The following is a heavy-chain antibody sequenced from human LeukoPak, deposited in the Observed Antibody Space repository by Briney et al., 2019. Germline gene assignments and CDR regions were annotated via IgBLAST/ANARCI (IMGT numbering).Heavy chain of an antibody. CDR1: GFTVSSNY. CDR2: IYSGGST. Sequence: GGSLRLSCAASGFTVSSNYMSWVRQAPGKGLEWVSVIYSGGSTYYADSVKGRFTISRDNAKNALYLQMNSLRAEDTAVYYCARETGFAFDIWGQGTMVTVSS. CDR3: ARETGFAFDI. V-gene: IGHV3-53*01. J-gene: IGHJ3*02.